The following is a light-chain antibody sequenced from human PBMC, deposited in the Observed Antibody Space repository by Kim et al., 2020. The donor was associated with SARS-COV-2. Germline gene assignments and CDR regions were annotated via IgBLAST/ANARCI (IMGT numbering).Light chain of an antibody. CDR2: SNN. V-gene: IGLV1-44*01. J-gene: IGLJ2*01. Sequence: GRWVTILCSGRSSNIGSNSVTWYQQFPGMAPKLLIYSNNQRHSGVPARFSASKSGTSASLAITGLQSDDEADYYCAAWDDTLNGPVFGAGTQLTVL. CDR3: AAWDDTLNGPV. CDR1: SSNIGSNS.